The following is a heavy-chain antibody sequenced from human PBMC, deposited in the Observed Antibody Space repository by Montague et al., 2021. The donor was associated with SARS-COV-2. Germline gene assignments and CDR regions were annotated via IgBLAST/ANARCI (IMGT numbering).Heavy chain of an antibody. Sequence: SLRLSCAASGFTFSYFEMNWVRQAPGKGLEWISYISGAGTTIYXXXSXXGRFTISRDNAKNSLYLQLNSLRAEDTAVSYCARDLVVTDGISDYWGQGTLVTVSS. V-gene: IGHV3-48*03. CDR1: GFTFSYFE. J-gene: IGHJ4*02. CDR3: ARDLVVTDGISDY. D-gene: IGHD2-8*02. CDR2: ISGAGTTI.